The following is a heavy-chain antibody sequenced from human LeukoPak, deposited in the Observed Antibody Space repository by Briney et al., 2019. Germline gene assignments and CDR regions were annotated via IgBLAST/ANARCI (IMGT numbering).Heavy chain of an antibody. CDR3: ARYYYGSGSYSYYLDY. CDR2: ITAGNGNT. Sequence: ASVKVSCKASGYTFSTYAMHWVRQAPGQRLEWMGWITAGNGNTKYSQKFQGRVTITRDTSASTAYMELSSLRSEDTAVYYCARYYYGSGSYSYYLDYWGQGTLVTVSS. CDR1: GYTFSTYA. V-gene: IGHV1-3*01. J-gene: IGHJ4*02. D-gene: IGHD3-10*01.